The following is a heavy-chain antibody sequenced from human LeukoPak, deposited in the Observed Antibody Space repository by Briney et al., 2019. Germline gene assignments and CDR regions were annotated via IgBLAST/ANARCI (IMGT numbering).Heavy chain of an antibody. Sequence: ASVKVSCKASGYTFTSYGISWVRQAPGQGLEWMGWISAYNGNTNYAQKLQGRVTMTTDTSTSTAYMELRSLRSDDTAVYYCARDSWIQAAAGRGVDYWGQGTLVTVSS. CDR3: ARDSWIQAAAGRGVDY. D-gene: IGHD6-13*01. CDR1: GYTFTSYG. CDR2: ISAYNGNT. J-gene: IGHJ4*02. V-gene: IGHV1-18*01.